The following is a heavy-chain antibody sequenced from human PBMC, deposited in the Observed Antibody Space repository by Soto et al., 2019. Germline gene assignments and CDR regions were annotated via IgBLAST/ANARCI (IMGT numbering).Heavy chain of an antibody. Sequence: QMQLQESGPGLVKPSETLSLTCTVSGGSISSSSYYWGWIRQPPGQGLEWLGTSYSLGKTYYNPSLKSRVTIYVDKSKSPLFLKLSSVTAPDTAVYYCGRQIYDSSGYYYAYWGQGTLVTVSS. J-gene: IGHJ4*02. CDR2: SYSLGKT. V-gene: IGHV4-39*01. CDR1: GGSISSSSYY. D-gene: IGHD3-22*01. CDR3: GRQIYDSSGYYYAY.